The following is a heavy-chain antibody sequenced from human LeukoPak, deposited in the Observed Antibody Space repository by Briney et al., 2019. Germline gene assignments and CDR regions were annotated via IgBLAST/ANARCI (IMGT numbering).Heavy chain of an antibody. V-gene: IGHV1-18*01. D-gene: IGHD1-26*01. CDR3: ATGAASYYGD. CDR1: GYTFTSYG. Sequence: GASVKVSCKSSGYTFTSYGISWVRQAPAQGLEWMGWISAYNGNTNYAQKLQGRATMTTHTTTTTAYMELRSLRSDDTAVYYCATGAASYYGDWGQGTLVTVSS. CDR2: ISAYNGNT. J-gene: IGHJ4*02.